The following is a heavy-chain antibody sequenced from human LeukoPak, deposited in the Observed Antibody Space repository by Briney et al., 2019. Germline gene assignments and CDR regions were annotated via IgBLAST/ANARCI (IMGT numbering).Heavy chain of an antibody. Sequence: SETLSLTCTVSGGSISSGDYYWSWIRQPPGKGLEWIGYIYHSGSTHFNPSLKSRVTISVDRSKNQFSLKLSSVTAADTAVYYCARGGYYFDYWGQGTLVTVSS. CDR1: GGSISSGDYY. CDR3: ARGGYYFDY. V-gene: IGHV4-30-4*01. D-gene: IGHD3-22*01. CDR2: IYHSGST. J-gene: IGHJ4*02.